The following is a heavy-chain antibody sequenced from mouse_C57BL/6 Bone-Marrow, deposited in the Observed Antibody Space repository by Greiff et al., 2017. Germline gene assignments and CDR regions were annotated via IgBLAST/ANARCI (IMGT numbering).Heavy chain of an antibody. D-gene: IGHD2-1*01. CDR1: GFTFSSYG. J-gene: IGHJ1*03. CDR2: ISSGGSYT. V-gene: IGHV5-6*01. CDR3: ARQGGNYKRANWYFDV. Sequence: EVMLVESGGDLVKPGGSLKLSCAASGFTFSSYGMSWVRQTPDKRLEWVATISSGGSYTYYPDSVQGRFTLSRGNAKNTLYLQMSSLKSEDPAMYYCARQGGNYKRANWYFDVWGTGTTVTVSS.